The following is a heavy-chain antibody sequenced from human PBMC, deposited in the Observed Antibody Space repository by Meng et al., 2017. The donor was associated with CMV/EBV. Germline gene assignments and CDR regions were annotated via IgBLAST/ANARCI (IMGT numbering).Heavy chain of an antibody. J-gene: IGHJ6*02. CDR3: ARGDPVLRFLEWLPRYYGMDV. V-gene: IGHV4-34*01. Sequence: ESLKILCAVYGVSFSCFYWSWIRQPPGKGPEWVGESNHSGSTNYNPSLKSRVTISVDTSKNQFSLTLSAVTAADTAVYYCARGDPVLRFLEWLPRYYGMDVWGQGTTVTVSS. D-gene: IGHD3-3*01. CDR1: GVSFSCFY. CDR2: SNHSGST.